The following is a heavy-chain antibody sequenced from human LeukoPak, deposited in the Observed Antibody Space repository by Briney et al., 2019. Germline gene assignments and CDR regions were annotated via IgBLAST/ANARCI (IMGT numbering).Heavy chain of an antibody. CDR3: AREARYSRHNWFDP. CDR1: GYTFTGYY. D-gene: IGHD3-9*01. J-gene: IGHJ5*02. Sequence: ASVKVSCKASGYTFTGYYMHWVPQAPGQGLEWMGRINPNSGGTNYAQKFQGRVTKTRDTSISTAYMELSRLRSDDTAVYYCAREARYSRHNWFDPWGQGTLVTVSS. V-gene: IGHV1-2*06. CDR2: INPNSGGT.